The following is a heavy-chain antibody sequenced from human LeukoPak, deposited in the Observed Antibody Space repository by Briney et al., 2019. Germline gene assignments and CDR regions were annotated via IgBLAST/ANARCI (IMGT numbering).Heavy chain of an antibody. CDR2: ISSTGGST. CDR3: AREYYYEELDY. D-gene: IGHD3-22*01. Sequence: PGGSLRLSCSASGFTFSNYAMHWVRQAPGKGLEYVSFISSTGGSTYYADSVKGRFTVSRDNSKNTLYLQMSSLRAEDTAVYYCAREYYYEELDYWGQGTLVTVSS. CDR1: GFTFSNYA. V-gene: IGHV3-64D*06. J-gene: IGHJ4*02.